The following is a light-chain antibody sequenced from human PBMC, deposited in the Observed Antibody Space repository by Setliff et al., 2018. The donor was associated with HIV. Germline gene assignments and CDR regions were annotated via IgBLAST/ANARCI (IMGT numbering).Light chain of an antibody. Sequence: QSALTQPASVSGSPGQSITISCTGFSSDVGGYNYVSWYQQHPGKAPKLMIYDVSQRPSGVSDRFSGSKSGITASLTISGLQPEDESDYYCSSYTSSSPYVFGTGTKVTVL. CDR2: DVS. V-gene: IGLV2-14*03. CDR1: SSDVGGYNY. CDR3: SSYTSSSPYV. J-gene: IGLJ1*01.